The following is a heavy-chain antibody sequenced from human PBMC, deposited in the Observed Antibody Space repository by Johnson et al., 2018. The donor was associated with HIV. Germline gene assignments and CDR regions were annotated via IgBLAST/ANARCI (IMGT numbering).Heavy chain of an antibody. V-gene: IGHV3-30*02. CDR1: GFTFSSYG. D-gene: IGHD5-24*01. CDR3: AKEWDRWLQPPGGAFDI. J-gene: IGHJ3*02. CDR2: IRYDGSNK. Sequence: QVQLVESGGGVVQPGGSLRLSCAASGFTFSSYGMHWVRQAPGKGLEWVAFIRYDGSNKYDADSVKGRFTISRDNSKNTLYLQMSSLRVEDTAVYYCAKEWDRWLQPPGGAFDIRGQGTMVTVSS.